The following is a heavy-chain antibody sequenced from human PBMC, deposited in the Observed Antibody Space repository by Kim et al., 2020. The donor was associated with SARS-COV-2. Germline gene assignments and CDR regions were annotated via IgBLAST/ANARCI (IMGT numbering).Heavy chain of an antibody. V-gene: IGHV4-39*07. CDR3: ARYSSSSDWFDP. D-gene: IGHD6-6*01. Sequence: YSPSLKSRVNIAVATSKNQFSLKLSSVTAADTAVYYCARYSSSSDWFDPWGQGTLVTVSS. J-gene: IGHJ5*02.